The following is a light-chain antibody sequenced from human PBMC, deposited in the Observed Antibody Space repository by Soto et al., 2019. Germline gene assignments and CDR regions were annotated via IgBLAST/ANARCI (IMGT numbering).Light chain of an antibody. CDR3: AAWDDGLNGWV. Sequence: QSVLTQPPSASGTPGQRVTISCSGSSSNIGSNTVNWYQQLPGTAPKLLIYSNNQRPPGVPDRFSGSKSGTSASLAISGLQSEDEADYYCAAWDDGLNGWVFGGGTKLTVL. V-gene: IGLV1-44*01. J-gene: IGLJ3*02. CDR1: SSNIGSNT. CDR2: SNN.